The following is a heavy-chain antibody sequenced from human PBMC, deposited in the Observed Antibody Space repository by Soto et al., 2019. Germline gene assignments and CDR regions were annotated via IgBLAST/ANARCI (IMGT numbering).Heavy chain of an antibody. J-gene: IGHJ3*02. D-gene: IGHD3-10*01. CDR1: GYTFTSYA. Sequence: ASVKVSCKASGYTFTSYAMHWVRQAPGQRLEWMGWINAGNGNTKYSQKFQGRVTITRDTSASTAYMELSSLRSEDTAVYYCARVPGGTMGRAFDIWGQGTIVTVSS. CDR3: ARVPGGTMGRAFDI. V-gene: IGHV1-3*01. CDR2: INAGNGNT.